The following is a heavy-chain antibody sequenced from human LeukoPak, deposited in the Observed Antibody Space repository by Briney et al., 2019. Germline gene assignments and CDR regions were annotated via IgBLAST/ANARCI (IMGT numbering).Heavy chain of an antibody. J-gene: IGHJ4*02. CDR1: GFTFSSYA. CDR2: ISYDGSNK. CDR3: ATAISRGDY. V-gene: IGHV3-30*04. Sequence: GGSLRLSCAASGFTFSSYAMHWVRQAPGKGLEWVAVISYDGSNKYYADSVKGRFTISRDNSKNTLYLQMNSLRAEDTAVYYCATAISRGDYWGQGTLVTVSS.